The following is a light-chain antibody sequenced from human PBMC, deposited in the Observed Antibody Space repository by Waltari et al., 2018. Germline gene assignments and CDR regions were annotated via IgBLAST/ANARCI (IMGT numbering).Light chain of an antibody. CDR3: CSYAGSNWV. Sequence: QSALTQPASVSGSPGQSITISCTATSSDVGSYDLVSWDQQHPGRAPKLMIYEGSKRPSGVSNRFSGSKSGNTASLTISGLQAEDEADYYCCSYAGSNWVFGGGTKLTVL. CDR1: SSDVGSYDL. J-gene: IGLJ3*02. V-gene: IGLV2-23*01. CDR2: EGS.